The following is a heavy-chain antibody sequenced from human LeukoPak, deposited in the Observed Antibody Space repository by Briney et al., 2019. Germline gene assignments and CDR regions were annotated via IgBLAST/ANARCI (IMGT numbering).Heavy chain of an antibody. J-gene: IGHJ5*02. Sequence: ASVKVSCKASGYTFTSYYMHWVRQAPGQGLEWMGWISAYNGNTNYAQKLQGRVTMTTDTSTSTAYMELRSLRSDDTAVYYCARIAAGGPIDPWGQGTLVTVSS. V-gene: IGHV1-18*04. CDR2: ISAYNGNT. D-gene: IGHD6-13*01. CDR3: ARIAAGGPIDP. CDR1: GYTFTSYY.